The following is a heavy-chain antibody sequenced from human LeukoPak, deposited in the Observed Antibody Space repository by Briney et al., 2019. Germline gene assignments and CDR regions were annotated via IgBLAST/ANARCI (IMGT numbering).Heavy chain of an antibody. CDR2: INSDGSST. V-gene: IGHV3-74*01. CDR3: ARALLAVAGHDY. Sequence: GGSLRLSCAASGFTFGSYWMHWVRQAPGKGLVWVSRINSDGSSTSYADSVKGRFTISRDNAKNTLYLQMNSLRAEDTAVYYCARALLAVAGHDYWGQGTLVTVSS. J-gene: IGHJ4*02. D-gene: IGHD6-19*01. CDR1: GFTFGSYW.